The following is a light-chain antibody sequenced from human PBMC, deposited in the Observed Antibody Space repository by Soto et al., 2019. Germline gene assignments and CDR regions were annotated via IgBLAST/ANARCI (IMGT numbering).Light chain of an antibody. CDR2: LGS. CDR3: MQALQTPLT. J-gene: IGKJ5*01. CDR1: QSLLHSNGNNY. V-gene: IGKV2-28*01. Sequence: EIVMTQSPLALSVTPGESASISCRSSQSLLHSNGNNYFDWYLQKPGQSPQLLSYLGSNRAAGVPDRFSGSGSGTDFTLKISGVEAEDVGVYYCMQALQTPLTFGQGTRLEIK.